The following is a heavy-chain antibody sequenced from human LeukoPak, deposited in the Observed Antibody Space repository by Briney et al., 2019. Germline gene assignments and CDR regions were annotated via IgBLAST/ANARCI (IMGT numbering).Heavy chain of an antibody. CDR2: ISGSGGSA. CDR1: GFTFSSYA. J-gene: IGHJ4*02. V-gene: IGHV3-23*01. Sequence: GGSLRLSCAASGFTFSSYAMTWVRQAPGKGLEWVSSISGSGGSAYYVDSVKGRFTISRDNSKNTLHLQMNSLRAEDTAVYYCAKDQTPYYWGQGTLVTVSS. CDR3: AKDQTPYY.